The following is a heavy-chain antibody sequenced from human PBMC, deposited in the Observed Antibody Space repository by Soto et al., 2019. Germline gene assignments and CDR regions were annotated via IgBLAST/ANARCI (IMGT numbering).Heavy chain of an antibody. D-gene: IGHD5-12*01. CDR3: ARDRDGYDYVGY. CDR2: IKQDGSEK. Sequence: PGGSLRLSCAASGFTFSSCWMSWVRQAPGKGLEWVANIKQDGSEKYYVDSVKGRFTISRDNAKNSLYLQMNSLRAEDTAVYYCARDRDGYDYVGYWGQGTLVTVSS. J-gene: IGHJ4*02. CDR1: GFTFSSCW. V-gene: IGHV3-7*03.